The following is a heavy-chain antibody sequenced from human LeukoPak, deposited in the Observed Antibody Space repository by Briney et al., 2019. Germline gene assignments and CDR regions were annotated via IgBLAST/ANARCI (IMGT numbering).Heavy chain of an antibody. CDR1: GFTFSSYG. CDR3: ARVDPTMVPVRGYFDN. Sequence: GRSLRLSCAASGFTFSSYGMHWVRQAPGKGLEWVAVISYDGSNKYYVDSVKGRFTISRDNSKNTLHLQMSSLRAEDTAVYYCARVDPTMVPVRGYFDNWGQGTLVTVSS. CDR2: ISYDGSNK. J-gene: IGHJ4*02. D-gene: IGHD5-18*01. V-gene: IGHV3-30*03.